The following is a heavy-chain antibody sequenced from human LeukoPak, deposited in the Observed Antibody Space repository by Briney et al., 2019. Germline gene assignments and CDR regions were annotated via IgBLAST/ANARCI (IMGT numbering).Heavy chain of an antibody. CDR3: AELGITMIGGV. CDR1: GFTFSSYE. D-gene: IGHD3-10*02. J-gene: IGHJ6*04. Sequence: PGGSLRLSCAASGFTFSSYEMTWVRQAPGKGLEWVSYISSSGSTIYYADSVKGRFTISRDNAKNSLYLQMNSLRAEDTAVYYCAELGITMIGGVWGKGTTVTVSS. V-gene: IGHV3-48*03. CDR2: ISSSGSTI.